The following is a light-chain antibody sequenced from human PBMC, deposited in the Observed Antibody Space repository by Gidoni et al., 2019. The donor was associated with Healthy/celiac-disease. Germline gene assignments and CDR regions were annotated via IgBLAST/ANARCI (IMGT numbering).Light chain of an antibody. Sequence: IQMTHSPSSLSASVGDRVTITCRASQSISSYLNWYQQKPGKVPKLLIYAASSLQSGVPSRFSGSGSGTDFTLTISSLQPEDFATYYCQQSYSTAWTFGQGTKVEIK. CDR1: QSISSY. V-gene: IGKV1-39*01. CDR2: AAS. J-gene: IGKJ1*01. CDR3: QQSYSTAWT.